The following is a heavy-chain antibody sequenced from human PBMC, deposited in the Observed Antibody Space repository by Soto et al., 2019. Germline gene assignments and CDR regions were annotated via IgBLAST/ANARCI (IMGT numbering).Heavy chain of an antibody. Sequence: ASVTVSCKASGYTFTSYAMHWVRQAPGQRLEWMGWINAGNGNTKYSQKFQGRDIITRDTSASTAYMELSLLRAEDTAGYYCARGQWLGLFNYWGQGTLVTVS. D-gene: IGHD6-19*01. V-gene: IGHV1-3*01. CDR1: GYTFTSYA. CDR2: INAGNGNT. CDR3: ARGQWLGLFNY. J-gene: IGHJ4*02.